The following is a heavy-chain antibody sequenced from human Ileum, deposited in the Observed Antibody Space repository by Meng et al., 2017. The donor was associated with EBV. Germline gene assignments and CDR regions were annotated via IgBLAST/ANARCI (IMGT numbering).Heavy chain of an antibody. CDR2: IHHTEST. CDR3: ARESYSDSSGYYSLDY. CDR1: VGSSSSSNW. Sequence: LESGPVTVNPSRTLSLTCAGSVGSSSSSNWWSWVRQAPGKGLEWIGEIHHTESTNYNPSLKSRVTISVDKSKNQFSLKLSSVTAADTAVYYCARESYSDSSGYYSLDYWGQGSLVTVSS. J-gene: IGHJ4*02. V-gene: IGHV4-4*02. D-gene: IGHD3-22*01.